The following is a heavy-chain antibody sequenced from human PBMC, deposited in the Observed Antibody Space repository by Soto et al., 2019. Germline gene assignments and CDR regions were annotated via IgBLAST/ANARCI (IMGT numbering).Heavy chain of an antibody. Sequence: GGSLRLSCAASGFTFSNFNMHWIRQAPGKGLEWVSHIRGSSSSIYYAEYVKGRFTISRDNAKNSLYLQMNSLRDEDTAVYYCAQDGVSSSSSDFDYWGQGTLVTVSS. V-gene: IGHV3-48*02. CDR3: AQDGVSSSSSDFDY. D-gene: IGHD6-6*01. CDR1: GFTFSNFN. J-gene: IGHJ4*02. CDR2: IRGSSSSI.